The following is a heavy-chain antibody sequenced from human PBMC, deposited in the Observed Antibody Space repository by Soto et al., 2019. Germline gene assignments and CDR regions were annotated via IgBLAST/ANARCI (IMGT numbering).Heavy chain of an antibody. J-gene: IGHJ2*01. D-gene: IGHD3-22*01. CDR1: GYTFTDYS. Sequence: QVQLVQSGAEVKKPGASVKVSCKASGYTFTDYSMHWVRQAPGQGLEWMGRINPNSGGTNYAQKFQDWVTMTSDTSISTVYMELSRLTSEDTAEYYCAREISSGYYKYWYLDFWGRGTLVTVSS. CDR2: INPNSGGT. CDR3: AREISSGYYKYWYLDF. V-gene: IGHV1-2*04.